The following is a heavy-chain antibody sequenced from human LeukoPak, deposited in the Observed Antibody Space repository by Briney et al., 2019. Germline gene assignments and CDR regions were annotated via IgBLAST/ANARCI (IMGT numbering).Heavy chain of an antibody. CDR2: ISSSSSTI. V-gene: IGHV3-48*01. D-gene: IGHD4-17*01. J-gene: IGHJ5*02. CDR3: ARSPLTTVTTNWFDP. CDR1: GFTFSSYS. Sequence: TGGSLRLSCAASGFTFSSYSMNWVRQAPGKGLEWVSYISSSSSTIYYADSVKGRFTISRDNAKNSLYLQMNSLRAEDTAVYYCARSPLTTVTTNWFDPWGQGTLVTVSA.